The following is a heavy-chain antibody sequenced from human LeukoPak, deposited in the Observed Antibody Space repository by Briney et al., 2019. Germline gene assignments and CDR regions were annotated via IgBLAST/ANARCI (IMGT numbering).Heavy chain of an antibody. V-gene: IGHV4-59*01. D-gene: IGHD2-2*01. Sequence: SETLSLTCTVSGGSISSYYWSWIRQPPGKGLEWIGYIYYSGSTNYNPSLKSRVTISVDTSKSQFSLKLSSVTAADTAVYYCARDAVIPAAMVDAFDIWGQGTMVTVSS. CDR2: IYYSGST. J-gene: IGHJ3*02. CDR3: ARDAVIPAAMVDAFDI. CDR1: GGSISSYY.